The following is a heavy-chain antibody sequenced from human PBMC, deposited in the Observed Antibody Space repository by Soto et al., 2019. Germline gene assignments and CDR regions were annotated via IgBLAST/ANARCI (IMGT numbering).Heavy chain of an antibody. V-gene: IGHV3-30*03. CDR1: GFSFSDYG. Sequence: PGGSLRLSCAAAGFSFSDYGMHWVRQGPGKGLEWVAAISHGGIRKHYADSVKGRFTISRDNSKKTVYLHLSSLRSDDTATYYCTRAYGAETFDFWGQGTRVTVSS. CDR2: ISHGGIRK. CDR3: TRAYGAETFDF. D-gene: IGHD3-10*01. J-gene: IGHJ5*01.